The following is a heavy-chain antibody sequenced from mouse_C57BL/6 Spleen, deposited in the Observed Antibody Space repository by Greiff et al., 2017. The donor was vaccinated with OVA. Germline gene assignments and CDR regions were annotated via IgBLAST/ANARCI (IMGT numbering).Heavy chain of an antibody. Sequence: VQLQQSGAELVRPGASVKLSCKASGYTFTDYYINWVKQRPGQGLEWIARIYPGSGNTYYNEKFKGKATLTAEKSSSTAYMQLSSLTSEDSAVYFCARERLTPYFDYWGQGTTLTVSS. CDR3: ARERLTPYFDY. CDR1: GYTFTDYY. J-gene: IGHJ2*01. D-gene: IGHD2-4*01. V-gene: IGHV1-76*01. CDR2: IYPGSGNT.